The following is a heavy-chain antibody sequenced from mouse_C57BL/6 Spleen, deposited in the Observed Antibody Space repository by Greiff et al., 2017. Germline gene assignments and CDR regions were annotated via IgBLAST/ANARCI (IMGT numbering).Heavy chain of an antibody. D-gene: IGHD4-1*01. CDR3: ARYWDDRYYYAMDY. J-gene: IGHJ4*01. CDR1: GYTFTDYY. CDR2: INPYNGGT. V-gene: IGHV1-19*01. Sequence: EVQLQQSGPVLVKPGASVKMSCKASGYTFTDYYMNWVKQSHGKSLEWIGVINPYNGGTSYNQKFKGKATLTVDKSSSTAYMELNSLTSEDSAVYYCARYWDDRYYYAMDYWGQGTSVTVSS.